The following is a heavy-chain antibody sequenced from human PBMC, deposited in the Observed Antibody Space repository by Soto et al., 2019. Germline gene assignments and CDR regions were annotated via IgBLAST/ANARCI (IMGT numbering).Heavy chain of an antibody. Sequence: EVQLVESGGGLVQPGGSLRLSCAASGFTFSSYSMNWVRQAPGKGLEWVSYISSSSSTIYYADSVKGRFTISRDNAKNALYMQMNRLRAEDTTVYYCARDGYDSSGYQTDFDYWGQGTLVTVSS. V-gene: IGHV3-48*01. CDR2: ISSSSSTI. CDR1: GFTFSSYS. D-gene: IGHD3-22*01. CDR3: ARDGYDSSGYQTDFDY. J-gene: IGHJ4*02.